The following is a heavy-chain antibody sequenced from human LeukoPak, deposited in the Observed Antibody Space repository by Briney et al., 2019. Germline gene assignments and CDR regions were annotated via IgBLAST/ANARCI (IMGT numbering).Heavy chain of an antibody. J-gene: IGHJ4*02. V-gene: IGHV3-20*04. CDR3: AREWGGSSWDISFDY. CDR1: GFTFDDYG. CDR2: INWNGGST. Sequence: GGSLRLSCAASGFTFDDYGMSWVRQAPGKGLEWVSGINWNGGSTGYADSVKGRFTISRDNAKNSLYLQMNSLRAEDTALYYCAREWGGSSWDISFDYWGQGTLVTVSS. D-gene: IGHD6-13*01.